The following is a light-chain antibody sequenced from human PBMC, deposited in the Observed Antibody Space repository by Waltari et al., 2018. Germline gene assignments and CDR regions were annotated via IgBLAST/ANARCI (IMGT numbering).Light chain of an antibody. V-gene: IGKV4-1*01. CDR2: WAS. Sequence: DIVMTKSPESLAVSLGERVTISCKTSESVLYSSNNKNHLAWYQQKPGQPPRLLLYWASTRESGVPDRFIGSGSETDFTLTVTSLQAEDVAVYYCQQYYNTPLTFGGGTKVEVK. CDR3: QQYYNTPLT. CDR1: ESVLYSSNNKNH. J-gene: IGKJ4*01.